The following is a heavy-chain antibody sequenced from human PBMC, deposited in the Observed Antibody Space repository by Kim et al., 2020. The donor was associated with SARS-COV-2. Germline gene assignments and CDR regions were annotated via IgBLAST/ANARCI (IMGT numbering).Heavy chain of an antibody. CDR1: GYTFTSYY. CDR3: ARVRQVAGTRNNWFDP. Sequence: ASVKVSCKASGYTFTSYYMHWVRQAPGQGLEWMGIINPSGGSTSYAQKFQGRVTMTRDTSTSTVYMELSSLRSEDTAVYYCARVRQVAGTRNNWFDPWGQGTLVTVSS. D-gene: IGHD6-19*01. V-gene: IGHV1-46*01. J-gene: IGHJ5*02. CDR2: INPSGGST.